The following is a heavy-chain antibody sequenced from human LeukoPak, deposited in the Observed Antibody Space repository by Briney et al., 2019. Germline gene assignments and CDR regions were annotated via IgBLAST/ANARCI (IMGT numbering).Heavy chain of an antibody. D-gene: IGHD5-12*01. CDR3: ARDAASGYDPSPYFDY. V-gene: IGHV3-66*01. J-gene: IGHJ4*02. CDR2: IYSGGST. CDR1: GFTVSSSY. Sequence: GGSLRLSCAASGFTVSSSYMSWVRQAPGKGLEWVSVIYSGGSTYYADSVKGRFTISRDNSKNTLYLQMNSLRAEDTAVYYCARDAASGYDPSPYFDYWGQGTLVTVSS.